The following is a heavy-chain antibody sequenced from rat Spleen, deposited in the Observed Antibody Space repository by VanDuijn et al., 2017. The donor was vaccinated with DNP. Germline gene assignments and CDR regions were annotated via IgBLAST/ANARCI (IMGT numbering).Heavy chain of an antibody. Sequence: VQLQESGPGLVKPSQSLSLTCSVTGYSITSNYWGWIRKFPGNKMEWIGHISYSGTTTYSPSLKSRISITRDTSKNQFFLQLNSVTTEDTATYYCASYYYDGYYAMDAWGQGTSVTVSS. CDR3: ASYYYDGYYAMDA. D-gene: IGHD1-12*02. V-gene: IGHV3-1*01. CDR2: ISYSGTT. J-gene: IGHJ4*01. CDR1: GYSITSNY.